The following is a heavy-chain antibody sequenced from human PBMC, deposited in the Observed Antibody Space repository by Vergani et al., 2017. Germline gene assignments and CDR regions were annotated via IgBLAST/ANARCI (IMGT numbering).Heavy chain of an antibody. CDR3: ARVPYDYVWGRYREPDLWDFDY. J-gene: IGHJ4*02. CDR2: INPNSGGT. CDR1: GYTFTGYY. Sequence: QVQLVQSGAEVKKPGASVKVSCKASGYTFTGYYMHWVRQAPGQGLEWMGWINPNSGGTNYAQKSQGRVTMTKDTSISTAYMGQSRLRSDDTTVYYVARVPYDYVWGRYREPDLWDFDYWGQGTLVTVSS. D-gene: IGHD3-16*02. V-gene: IGHV1-2*02.